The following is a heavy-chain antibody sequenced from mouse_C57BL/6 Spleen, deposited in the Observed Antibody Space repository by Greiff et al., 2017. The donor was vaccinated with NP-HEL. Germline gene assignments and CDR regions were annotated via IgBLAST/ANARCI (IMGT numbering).Heavy chain of an antibody. V-gene: IGHV1-50*01. CDR1: GYTFTSYW. CDR3: ARGGWLPHYYAMDY. D-gene: IGHD2-3*01. Sequence: QVQLQQPGAELVKPGASVKLSCKASGYTFTSYWMQWVKQRPGQGLEWIGEIDPSDSYTNYNQKFKGKATLTVDTSSSTAYMQLSSLTSEDSAVYYCARGGWLPHYYAMDYWGQGTSVTVSS. CDR2: IDPSDSYT. J-gene: IGHJ4*01.